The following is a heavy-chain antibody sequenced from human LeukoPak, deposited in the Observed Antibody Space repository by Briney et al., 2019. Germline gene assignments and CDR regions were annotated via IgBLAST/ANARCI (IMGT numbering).Heavy chain of an antibody. J-gene: IGHJ4*02. CDR1: GYTFTIYD. D-gene: IGHD2-21*01. CDR3: ARELRRDDC. V-gene: IGHV1-8*01. CDR2: MNPNSGKT. Sequence: ASVKVSCKSSGYTFTIYDINWVRQATGQGLEWMGGMNPNSGKTGYAQKFQGRVTMTWDTSISTAYMELSSLRSEDTAIYYCARELRRDDCWGQGTLVTVSS.